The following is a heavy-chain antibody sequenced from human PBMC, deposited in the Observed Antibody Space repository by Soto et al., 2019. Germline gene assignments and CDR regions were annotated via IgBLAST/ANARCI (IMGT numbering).Heavy chain of an antibody. CDR3: ARAEYSSSSIPFS. CDR2: ISYDGSNK. CDR1: GFTFSSYA. Sequence: QVQLVESGGGVVQPGRSLRLSCAASGFTFSSYAMHWVRQAPGKGLEWVAVISYDGSNKYYADSVKGRFTISRDNSKNTLYLQMNSLRAEDTAVYYCARAEYSSSSIPFSWGQGTLVTVSS. V-gene: IGHV3-30-3*01. D-gene: IGHD6-6*01. J-gene: IGHJ5*02.